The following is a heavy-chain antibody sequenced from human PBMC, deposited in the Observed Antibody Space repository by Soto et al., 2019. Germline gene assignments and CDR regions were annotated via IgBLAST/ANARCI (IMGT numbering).Heavy chain of an antibody. Sequence: EVQVVESGGGLVQAGESLRVSCSASGFTFSAYSMDWVRQAPGKGLEYVAGIGSNGGSTYYADSVKGRSSISRDNSKNTVYLQMSSLRHEDTAVYYCVKNVFSPALRGYFDHWGQGIRVTVSS. J-gene: IGHJ4*02. D-gene: IGHD3-10*01. CDR3: VKNVFSPALRGYFDH. V-gene: IGHV3-64D*06. CDR1: GFTFSAYS. CDR2: IGSNGGST.